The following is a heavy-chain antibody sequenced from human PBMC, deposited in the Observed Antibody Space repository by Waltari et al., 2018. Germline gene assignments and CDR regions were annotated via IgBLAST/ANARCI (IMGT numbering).Heavy chain of an antibody. CDR1: GYTFTGYY. CDR3: ASLAYCSSTSCQSLDY. D-gene: IGHD2-2*01. CDR2: SNPNRGGT. V-gene: IGHV1-2*06. J-gene: IGHJ4*02. Sequence: QVQLVQSGAEVKKPGASVKVSCKASGYTFTGYYMHWVRQAPGQGLEWMGRSNPNRGGTNYAQKFQGRVTMTRDTSISTAYMELSRLRSDDTAVYYCASLAYCSSTSCQSLDYWGQGTLVTVSS.